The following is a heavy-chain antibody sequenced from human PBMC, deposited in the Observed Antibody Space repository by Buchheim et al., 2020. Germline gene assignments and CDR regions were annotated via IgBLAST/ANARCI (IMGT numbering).Heavy chain of an antibody. J-gene: IGHJ4*02. CDR2: INPNSGGP. D-gene: IGHD2-15*01. CDR1: GYTFTGYY. Sequence: QVQLVQSGAEVKKPGASVKVSCKAYGYTFTGYYMHWVRQAPGQGLEWMGRINPNSGGPNYAQKFQGRVTMTRDTSISTAYMELSRLRSDDTAVYYCARCRSTLSGGSCYFHYWGQGTL. V-gene: IGHV1-2*06. CDR3: ARCRSTLSGGSCYFHY.